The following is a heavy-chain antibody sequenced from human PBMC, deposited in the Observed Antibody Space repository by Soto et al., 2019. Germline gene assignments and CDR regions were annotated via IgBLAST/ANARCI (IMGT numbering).Heavy chain of an antibody. CDR3: ASGRELRQRIRYGMDV. V-gene: IGHV1-69*02. J-gene: IGHJ6*02. CDR2: IIPILGIA. D-gene: IGHD1-26*01. Sequence: QVQLVQSGAEVKKPGSSVKVSCKASGGTFSSYTISWVRQAPGQGLEWMGRIIPILGIANYAQKFQGRVTITADKSTSTAYMELSSLRSEDTAVYYCASGRELRQRIRYGMDVWGQGTTVTVSS. CDR1: GGTFSSYT.